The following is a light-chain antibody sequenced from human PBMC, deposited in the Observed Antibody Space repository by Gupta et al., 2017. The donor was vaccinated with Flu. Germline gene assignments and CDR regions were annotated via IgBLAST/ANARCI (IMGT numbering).Light chain of an antibody. CDR2: SAS. CDR3: LQDVTTLLT. CDR1: QTISNY. J-gene: IGKJ3*01. V-gene: IGKV1-39*01. Sequence: PYSLASSFGERVTTTCRAEQTISNYLSWYQQKPGKAPRLLIYSASNLESGVPSRFRGSGSGTNFSLTIDSLQPDDFAAYYCLQDVTTLLTFGPGTKVQIQ.